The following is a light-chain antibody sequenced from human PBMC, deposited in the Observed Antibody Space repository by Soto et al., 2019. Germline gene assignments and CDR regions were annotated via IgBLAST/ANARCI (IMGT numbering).Light chain of an antibody. V-gene: IGKV1-39*01. J-gene: IGKJ2*01. CDR2: AAS. CDR1: QSIVSF. CDR3: QQTYSMPVT. Sequence: DVQMTQSPSSLSASVGDRVTITCRASQSIVSFLNWYQQRPGTVPKLLIFAASNLESGVPSRFSGRGSATDFTLSISSLQPEDFATYFCQQTYSMPVTFGQGTKLEMK.